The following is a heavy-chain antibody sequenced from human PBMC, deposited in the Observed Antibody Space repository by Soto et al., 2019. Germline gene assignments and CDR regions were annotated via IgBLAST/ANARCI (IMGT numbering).Heavy chain of an antibody. CDR3: AKGVPGIAVAGTGYFQH. CDR2: ISGSGDST. J-gene: IGHJ1*01. Sequence: GGSLRLSGAASGCTLIIYAMSWVRQAPGKGLEWVSGISGSGDSTYYADSVKGRFTISRDNSKNTLYLQMNSLRAEDTAVYYCAKGVPGIAVAGTGYFQHWGQGTLVTVSS. CDR1: GCTLIIYA. D-gene: IGHD6-19*01. V-gene: IGHV3-23*01.